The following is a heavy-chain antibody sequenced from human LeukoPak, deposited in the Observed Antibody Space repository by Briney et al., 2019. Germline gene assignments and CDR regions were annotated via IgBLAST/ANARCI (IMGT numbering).Heavy chain of an antibody. CDR3: VHLIYYDSSGYSRAFDY. D-gene: IGHD3-22*01. CDR1: GFSLSTTGVG. Sequence: SGPTLLKPTQTLTLTCTFSGFSLSTTGVGVGWIRQPPGRALEWLALIYWDDDTRYSPSLRGRLTFTKDSSRNQVVLTMTNMDPVDTARYYCVHLIYYDSSGYSRAFDYWGQGTLVTVSS. CDR2: IYWDDDT. V-gene: IGHV2-5*02. J-gene: IGHJ4*02.